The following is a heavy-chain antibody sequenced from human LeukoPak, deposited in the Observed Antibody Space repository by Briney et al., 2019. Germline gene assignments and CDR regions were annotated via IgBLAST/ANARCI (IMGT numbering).Heavy chain of an antibody. V-gene: IGHV5-51*01. D-gene: IGHD5-18*01. CDR2: IYPGDSDT. Sequence: GESLKISCKGSGYSFTSYWIGWVRQMPGKGLEWVGIIYPGDSDTRYSPSFQGQVTISADKSISTAYLQWSSLKASDTAMYYCASTRGYSYGYPRYYFDYWGQGTLVTVSS. J-gene: IGHJ4*02. CDR3: ASTRGYSYGYPRYYFDY. CDR1: GYSFTSYW.